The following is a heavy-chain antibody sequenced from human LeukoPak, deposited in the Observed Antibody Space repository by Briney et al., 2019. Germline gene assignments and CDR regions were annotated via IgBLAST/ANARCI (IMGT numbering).Heavy chain of an antibody. J-gene: IGHJ4*02. D-gene: IGHD4-17*01. CDR3: AKEHGDYVNSFDH. Sequence: GGSLRLSCAASGFTVSSNYMSWVRQAPGKGLEWVSVIYSGSTTYYADSVKGQFTISRHNSKNTLYLQMNSLRAEDTALYYCAKEHGDYVNSFDHWGQGSLVTVSS. V-gene: IGHV3-53*01. CDR1: GFTVSSNY. CDR2: IYSGSTT.